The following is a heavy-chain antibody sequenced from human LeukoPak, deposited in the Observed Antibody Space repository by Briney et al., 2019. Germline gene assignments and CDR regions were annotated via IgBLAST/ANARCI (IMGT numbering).Heavy chain of an antibody. V-gene: IGHV3-23*01. Sequence: GGSLRLSCAASVFTFSSYAMSWVRQAPGKGLEWVSAISGSGGSTYYADSVKGRFTISRDNSKNTLYLQMNSLRAEDTAVYYCAKDLTISRDGYNLFDYWGQGTLVTVSS. CDR2: ISGSGGST. CDR3: AKDLTISRDGYNLFDY. J-gene: IGHJ4*02. CDR1: VFTFSSYA. D-gene: IGHD5-12*01.